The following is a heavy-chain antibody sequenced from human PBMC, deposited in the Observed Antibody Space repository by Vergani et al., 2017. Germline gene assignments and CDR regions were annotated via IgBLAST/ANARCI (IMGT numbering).Heavy chain of an antibody. J-gene: IGHJ4*01. CDR1: GFTFSSAW. CDR3: AKDDEYRGPDTLHFFDF. V-gene: IGHV3-30*02. D-gene: IGHD2-2*01. Sequence: VQPVESGGGLVKPGGSLRLSCTTSGFTFSSAWMSWVRQAPGKGLQWLSFIRYDGRDKYYADSVKGRFTISKDNSRNTLYLQLNSLTDGDTALYYCAKDDEYRGPDTLHFFDFWGQGVQVTVSS. CDR2: IRYDGRDK.